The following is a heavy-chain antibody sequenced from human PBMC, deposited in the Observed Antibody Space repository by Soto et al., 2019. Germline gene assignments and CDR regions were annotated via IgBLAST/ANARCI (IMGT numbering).Heavy chain of an antibody. V-gene: IGHV2-5*02. Sequence: QITLKESGPTLVKPTQTLTLTCTFSGFSLSSSGVGVGWIRQPPGKALEWLTFIYWDDDKRYSPSLKSRLTXTXXXXXXXVXXXXXXXXXXXXXXXXXXXXXXXXXXYYFDSWGQGTLLTVSP. CDR3: XXXXXXXXXYYFDS. CDR2: IYWDDDK. CDR1: GFSLSSSGVG. J-gene: IGHJ4*02.